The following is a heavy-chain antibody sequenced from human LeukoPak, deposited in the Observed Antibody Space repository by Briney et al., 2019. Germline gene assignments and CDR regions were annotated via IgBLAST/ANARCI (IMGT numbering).Heavy chain of an antibody. J-gene: IGHJ3*02. Sequence: GGSLRLSCTASGFTFSNFVMHWVRQPPGKGLQWVTEISYDGNKKTYVDSVKGRFTISRDNSKNTLYLQMNSLRDEDTAVYYCARGAQKILSFGEYPSDAFDIWGQGTMVSVSS. CDR3: ARGAQKILSFGEYPSDAFDI. CDR1: GFTFSNFV. D-gene: IGHD3-10*01. V-gene: IGHV3-30-3*01. CDR2: ISYDGNKK.